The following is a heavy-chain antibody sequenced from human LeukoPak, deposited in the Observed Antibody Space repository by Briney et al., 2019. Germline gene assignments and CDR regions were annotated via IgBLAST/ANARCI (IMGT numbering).Heavy chain of an antibody. CDR3: ARDNCSGGSCYWGAIDY. CDR1: GFTFSTYA. V-gene: IGHV3-30*04. J-gene: IGHJ4*02. Sequence: GGSLRLSCAASGFTFSTYAMRWVRQAPGKGLEWVAFMSYDGSNKYYADSVKGRFTISRDNSKNTLYLQMNSLRAEDTAVYHCARDNCSGGSCYWGAIDYWGQGTLVTVSS. D-gene: IGHD2-15*01. CDR2: MSYDGSNK.